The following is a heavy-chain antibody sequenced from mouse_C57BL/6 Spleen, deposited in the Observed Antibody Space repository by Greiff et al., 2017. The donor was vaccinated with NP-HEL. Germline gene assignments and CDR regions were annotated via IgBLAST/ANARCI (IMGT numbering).Heavy chain of an antibody. CDR2: ISSGGSYT. J-gene: IGHJ1*03. CDR3: ARHSYYYCSSPRYFDV. Sequence: EVKLMESGGDLVKPGGSLKLSCAASGFTFSSYGMCWVRQTPDKRLEWVATISSGGSYTYSPDSVKGRFSISRATAKNHLYLQISSLKSEDTGMYYWARHSYYYCSSPRYFDVWGTGTTVTVSS. CDR1: GFTFSSYG. V-gene: IGHV5-6*01. D-gene: IGHD1-1*01.